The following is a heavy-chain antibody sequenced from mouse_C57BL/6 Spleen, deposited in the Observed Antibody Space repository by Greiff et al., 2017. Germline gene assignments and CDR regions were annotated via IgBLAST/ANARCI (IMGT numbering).Heavy chain of an antibody. CDR3: ARYLTTGVASWYFDV. CDR2: IRNKANGYPS. CDR1: GFTFTDYY. Sequence: EVKLMESGGGLVQPGGSLSLSCAASGFTFTDYYMSWVRQPPGKALEWLGFIRNKANGYPSEYSASVKGRFTIYRDNSKSILYLQMNALRAEDSATYYCARYLTTGVASWYFDVWGTGTTVTVSS. V-gene: IGHV7-3*01. J-gene: IGHJ1*03. D-gene: IGHD1-1*01.